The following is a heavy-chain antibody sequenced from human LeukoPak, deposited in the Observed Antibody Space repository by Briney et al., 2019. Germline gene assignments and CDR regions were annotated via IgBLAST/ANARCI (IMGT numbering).Heavy chain of an antibody. CDR1: GFTFDDYA. CDR2: ISWNSGSI. V-gene: IGHV3-9*01. Sequence: GRSLRLSCAASGFTFDDYAMHWVRQAPGKGLEWASGISWNSGSIGYADSVKGRFTISRDNAKNSLYLQMNSLRAEDTALYYCAKARGGIFGVVPPPDYWGQGTLVTVSS. D-gene: IGHD3-3*01. J-gene: IGHJ4*02. CDR3: AKARGGIFGVVPPPDY.